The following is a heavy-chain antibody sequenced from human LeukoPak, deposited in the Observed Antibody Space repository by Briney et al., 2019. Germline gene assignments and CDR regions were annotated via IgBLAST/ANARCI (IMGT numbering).Heavy chain of an antibody. CDR1: GGSITSYY. V-gene: IGHV4-59*01. J-gene: IGHJ4*02. CDR3: ARDQGRDGYNY. D-gene: IGHD5-24*01. Sequence: PSETLSLTCTVSGGSITSYYWSWIRQPPGKGLEWIGYMYYSGNINYNPSLKSRVTISVDTSKNHFSLKVNSVTAADTAVYYCARDQGRDGYNYWGQGTLVTVSS. CDR2: MYYSGNI.